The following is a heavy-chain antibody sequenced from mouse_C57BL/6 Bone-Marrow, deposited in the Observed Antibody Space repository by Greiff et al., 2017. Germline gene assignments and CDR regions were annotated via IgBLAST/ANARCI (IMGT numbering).Heavy chain of an antibody. D-gene: IGHD1-1*01. V-gene: IGHV1-7*01. CDR2: INPSSGYT. Sequence: QVQLQQSGAELAKPGASVTLSCKASGYTFTSYWMHWVKQRPGQGLEWIGYINPSSGYTKYNQKFKDKATLTAEKSSSTAYMQLSSLTYEDSAVYYCARETVVATDDYWGQGTTLTVSS. CDR3: ARETVVATDDY. CDR1: GYTFTSYW. J-gene: IGHJ2*01.